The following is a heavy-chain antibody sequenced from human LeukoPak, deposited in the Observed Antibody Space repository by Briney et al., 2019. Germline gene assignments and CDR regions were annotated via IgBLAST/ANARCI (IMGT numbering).Heavy chain of an antibody. Sequence: ASVKVPCKASGYTFTSYGISWVRQAPGQGLEWMGWISAYNGNTNYAQKLQGRVTMTTDTSTSTAYMELRSLRSDDTAVYYCARYCSSTSCSTIDYWGQGTLVTVSS. CDR3: ARYCSSTSCSTIDY. V-gene: IGHV1-18*01. CDR2: ISAYNGNT. J-gene: IGHJ4*02. CDR1: GYTFTSYG. D-gene: IGHD2-2*01.